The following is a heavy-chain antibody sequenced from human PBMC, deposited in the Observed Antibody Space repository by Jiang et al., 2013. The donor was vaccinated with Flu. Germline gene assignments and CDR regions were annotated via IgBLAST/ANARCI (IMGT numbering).Heavy chain of an antibody. J-gene: IGHJ6*02. CDR2: IHNSGTT. CDR1: SGSISSHY. Sequence: GSGLVKPSETLSLTCTVSSGSISSHYWSWIRQPPGKGLEWIGYIHNSGTTNYNPSLKSRVTISIDTSTNLFSLKLISVTAPDTAVYYCARSYCGGDCYSMFGYSYYGMDVWGQGTTVTVSS. D-gene: IGHD2-21*02. V-gene: IGHV4-59*08. CDR3: ARSYCGGDCYSMFGYSYYGMDV.